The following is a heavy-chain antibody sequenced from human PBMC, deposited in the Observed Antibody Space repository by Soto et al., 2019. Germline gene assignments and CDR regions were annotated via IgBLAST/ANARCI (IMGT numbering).Heavy chain of an antibody. D-gene: IGHD3-3*01. CDR1: GFIFKTNS. CDR3: AKEGGFGLGTRGDYGMDV. CDR2: ISGRGDYI. V-gene: IGHV3-21*01. Sequence: PGGSLRLSCAASGFIFKTNSMNWVRQAPGKGLEWVSYISGRGDYIYYGDSVKGRSTISRDNDKNSLYLLMSSLRGEDTAVYYCAKEGGFGLGTRGDYGMDVWGQGTTVTVSS. J-gene: IGHJ6*02.